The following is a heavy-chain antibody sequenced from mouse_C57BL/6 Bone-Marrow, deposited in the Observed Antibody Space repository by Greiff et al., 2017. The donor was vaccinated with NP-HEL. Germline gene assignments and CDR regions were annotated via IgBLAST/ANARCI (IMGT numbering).Heavy chain of an antibody. J-gene: IGHJ3*01. D-gene: IGHD2-5*01. CDR1: GYTFTEYT. CDR2: FYPGSGSI. CDR3: ARQKTPNPYYSNYPFAY. Sequence: QVQLQQSGAELVKPGASVKLSCKASGYTFTEYTIHWVKQRSGQGLEWIGWFYPGSGSIKYNEKFKDKATLTADKSSSTVYMELSRLTSEDSAVYFCARQKTPNPYYSNYPFAYWGQGTLVTVSA. V-gene: IGHV1-62-2*01.